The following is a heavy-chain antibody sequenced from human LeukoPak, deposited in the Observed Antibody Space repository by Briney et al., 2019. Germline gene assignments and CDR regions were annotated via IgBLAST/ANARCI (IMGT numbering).Heavy chain of an antibody. CDR3: ARGPEIAAAGTRPDTNYYYGMDV. V-gene: IGHV4-34*01. D-gene: IGHD6-13*01. Sequence: PSETLSLTCAVYGGSFSGYYWSWIRQPPGKGLEWIGEINHSGSTNYNPSLKSRVTISVDTSKNQLSLKLSSVTAADTAVYYCARGPEIAAAGTRPDTNYYYGMDVWGQGTTVTVSS. CDR2: INHSGST. J-gene: IGHJ6*02. CDR1: GGSFSGYY.